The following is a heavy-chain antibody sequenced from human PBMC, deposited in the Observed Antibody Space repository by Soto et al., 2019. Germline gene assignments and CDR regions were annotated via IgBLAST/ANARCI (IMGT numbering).Heavy chain of an antibody. CDR3: ATKYHYASGYFLFHFDY. J-gene: IGHJ4*02. Sequence: EVQLLESGGGLVQPGGSLRLSCAASGFTFSNYAMSWVRQAPGKGLEWVSTIGWNGVSTNYADSVKGRFTISRDNAKNTVFPQMSSLRAEDSAVYDCATKYHYASGYFLFHFDYWGQGTLVTVSS. V-gene: IGHV3-23*01. CDR1: GFTFSNYA. D-gene: IGHD3-10*01. CDR2: IGWNGVST.